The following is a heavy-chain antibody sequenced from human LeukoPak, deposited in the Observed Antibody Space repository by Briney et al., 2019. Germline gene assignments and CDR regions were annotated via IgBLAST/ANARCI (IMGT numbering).Heavy chain of an antibody. J-gene: IGHJ6*02. D-gene: IGHD3-10*01. CDR3: ARDTPTEGGLWFGELLGGMDV. V-gene: IGHV3-66*01. CDR2: IYSGGST. Sequence: GGSLRLSCAASGFTVSSNYMSWVRQAPGKGLEWVSVIYSGGSTYYADSVKGRFTISRDNSKNTLYLQMNSLRAEDTAVYYCARDTPTEGGLWFGELLGGMDVWGQGTTVTGSS. CDR1: GFTVSSNY.